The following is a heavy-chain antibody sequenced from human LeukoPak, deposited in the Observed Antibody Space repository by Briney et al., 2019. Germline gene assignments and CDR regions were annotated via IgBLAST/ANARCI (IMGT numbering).Heavy chain of an antibody. Sequence: SQTLSLTCTVSGGSISSGDYYCSWIRQPPGEGLEWIGYIYYSGSTYYNPSLKSRVTISVDTSKNQFSLKLSSVTAADTAVYYCARDLPTTAFDIWGQGTMVTVSS. V-gene: IGHV4-30-4*08. CDR2: IYYSGST. J-gene: IGHJ3*02. D-gene: IGHD1-7*01. CDR3: ARDLPTTAFDI. CDR1: GGSISSGDYY.